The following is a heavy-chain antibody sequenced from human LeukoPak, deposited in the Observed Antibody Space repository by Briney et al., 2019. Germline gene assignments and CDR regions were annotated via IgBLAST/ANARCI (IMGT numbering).Heavy chain of an antibody. CDR1: GGSFSGYY. J-gene: IGHJ3*02. V-gene: IGHV4-34*01. Sequence: SETLSLTCAVYGGSFSGYYWSWIRQPPGKGLEWIGEINHSGSTNYNPSLKSRVTISVDTSKNQFSLKVRSVTAADTAVYHCARLSIAVPGTGAFDIWGQGTMVTVSS. CDR3: ARLSIAVPGTGAFDI. CDR2: INHSGST. D-gene: IGHD6-19*01.